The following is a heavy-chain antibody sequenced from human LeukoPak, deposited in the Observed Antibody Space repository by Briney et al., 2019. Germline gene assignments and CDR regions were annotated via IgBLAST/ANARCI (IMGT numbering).Heavy chain of an antibody. CDR3: ARDLTHNSPESALP. CDR2: ISAYNGNT. J-gene: IGHJ5*02. Sequence: ASVKVSCKASGYTFTSYGISWVRQAPGQGLEWMGWISAYNGNTNYAQKFQGRVTMTRDTSISTAYMELSRLRSDDTAVYYCARDLTHNSPESALPWGQGTLVTVSS. CDR1: GYTFTSYG. D-gene: IGHD2/OR15-2a*01. V-gene: IGHV1-18*01.